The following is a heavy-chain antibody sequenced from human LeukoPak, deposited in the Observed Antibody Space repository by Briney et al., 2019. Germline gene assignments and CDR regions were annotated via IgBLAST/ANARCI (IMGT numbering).Heavy chain of an antibody. V-gene: IGHV4-39*07. CDR1: GGSISSSSYY. J-gene: IGHJ4*02. D-gene: IGHD2-15*01. CDR3: ARARGGMDYLDY. CDR2: IYYSGST. Sequence: SETLSLTCTVSGGSISSSSYYWGWIRQPPGKGLEWIGSIYYSGSTYYNPSLKSRVTISVDTSKNQFSLKLSSVTAADTAVYYCARARGGMDYLDYWGQGTLVTVSS.